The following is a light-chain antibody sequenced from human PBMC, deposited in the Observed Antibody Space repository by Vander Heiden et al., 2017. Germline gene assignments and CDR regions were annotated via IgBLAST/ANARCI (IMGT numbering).Light chain of an antibody. Sequence: EILLTESPATLSLSPGERATLSCRARQRVSSYLAWYQQKPGQAPRLLIYDASNRATGIPARFSGSESGTDFTLTISSLEPEYFAVYYCQQRSNWLLTFGGGTKVKMK. CDR3: QQRSNWLLT. CDR1: QRVSSY. CDR2: DAS. V-gene: IGKV3-11*01. J-gene: IGKJ4*01.